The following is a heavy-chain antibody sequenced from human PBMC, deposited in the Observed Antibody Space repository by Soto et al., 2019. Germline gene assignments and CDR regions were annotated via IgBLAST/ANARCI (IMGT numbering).Heavy chain of an antibody. Sequence: LSLTCTVSRGSISSGDYYWSWIRQPPGKGLEWIGYIYYSGSTYYNPSLKSRVTISIDMSKNQFSLKLSSVTAADTAVYFCARGPTSYPVDYYYGMDVWGQGTTVTVSS. J-gene: IGHJ6*02. CDR3: ARGPTSYPVDYYYGMDV. CDR1: RGSISSGDYY. CDR2: IYYSGST. D-gene: IGHD6-19*01. V-gene: IGHV4-30-4*01.